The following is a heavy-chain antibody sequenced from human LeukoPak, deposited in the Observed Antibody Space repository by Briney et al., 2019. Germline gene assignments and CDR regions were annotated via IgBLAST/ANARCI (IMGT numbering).Heavy chain of an antibody. D-gene: IGHD3-10*01. CDR1: GGSISSGGYS. CDR3: ARESVLFNDAFDI. J-gene: IGHJ3*02. Sequence: SETLSLTCAVSGGSISSGGYSWSWIRQPPGKGLEWIGYIYHSGSTYYNPSLKSRVTISVDRSKNQFSLKLSSVTAADTAVYYCARESVLFNDAFDIWGQGTMVTVSS. V-gene: IGHV4-30-2*01. CDR2: IYHSGST.